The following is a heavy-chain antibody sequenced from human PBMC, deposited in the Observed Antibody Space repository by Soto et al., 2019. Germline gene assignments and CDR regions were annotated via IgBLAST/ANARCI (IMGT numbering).Heavy chain of an antibody. D-gene: IGHD6-13*01. CDR1: VGSISSYY. CDR2: IYTSGST. Sequence: PXETLSLTCTFSVGSISSYYWSCIRHPAGKGLEWIGRIYTSGSTNYNPSLKSRVTMSVDTSKNQFSLKLSSVTAADTAVYYSARCDSRGLGYYYYGMQVLGQGTTDNVSS. J-gene: IGHJ6*01. V-gene: IGHV4-4*07. CDR3: ARCDSRGLGYYYYGMQV.